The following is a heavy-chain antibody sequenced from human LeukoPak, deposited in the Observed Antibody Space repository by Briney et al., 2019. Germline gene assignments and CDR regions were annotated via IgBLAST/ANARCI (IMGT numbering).Heavy chain of an antibody. CDR2: ISAYNGIT. CDR3: ARYNVDYYDSSGYYLDY. V-gene: IGHV1-18*01. D-gene: IGHD3-22*01. Sequence: GASVKVSCKASGYTFTRYGISWVRQAPGQGLEWMGWISAYNGITNYAQKLQGRVTMTTDTSTSTAYMELRSLRSDDTAVYDCARYNVDYYDSSGYYLDYWGQGTLVTVSS. CDR1: GYTFTRYG. J-gene: IGHJ4*02.